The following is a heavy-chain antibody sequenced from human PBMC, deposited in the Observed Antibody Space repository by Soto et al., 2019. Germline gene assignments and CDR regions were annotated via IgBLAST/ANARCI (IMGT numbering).Heavy chain of an antibody. CDR1: GFTFSSYA. Sequence: EVQLLESGGGLVQPGGSLRLSCAASGFTFSSYALSWVRLAPGKGLEWVSAISGSGAGTYYADSVKGRFTISRDNSKNTLYLQMNSLRAEDTAVYYCAKSIAAAGIAMDYWGQGTLVTVSS. J-gene: IGHJ4*02. CDR2: ISGSGAGT. D-gene: IGHD6-13*01. V-gene: IGHV3-23*01. CDR3: AKSIAAAGIAMDY.